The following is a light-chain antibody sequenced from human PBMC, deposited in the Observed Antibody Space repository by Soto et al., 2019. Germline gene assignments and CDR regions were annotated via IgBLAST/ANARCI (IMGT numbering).Light chain of an antibody. CDR1: QSISRW. Sequence: IQSRQSPSXRSXXVGXIGSITCRASQSISRWLAWYQQKPGKPPKLLIYKASSLESGVPSRFNGSGSGTEFTLTISSLQPDDLATYYCQQYSTYGTFGQGTKVDIK. J-gene: IGKJ1*01. V-gene: IGKV1-5*03. CDR2: KAS. CDR3: QQYSTYGT.